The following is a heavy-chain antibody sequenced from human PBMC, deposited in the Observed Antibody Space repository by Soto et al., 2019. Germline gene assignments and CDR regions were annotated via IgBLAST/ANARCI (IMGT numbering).Heavy chain of an antibody. CDR3: ARQAATNGMDV. J-gene: IGHJ6*02. V-gene: IGHV1-69*13. CDR2: IIPIFGTA. Sequence: ASVRVSCKASGCTFSSYAISWVRQAPGQGLEWMGGIIPIFGTANYAQKFQGRVTITADESTSTAYMELSSLRSEDTAVYYCARQAATNGMDVWGQGTTVSVSS. CDR1: GCTFSSYA.